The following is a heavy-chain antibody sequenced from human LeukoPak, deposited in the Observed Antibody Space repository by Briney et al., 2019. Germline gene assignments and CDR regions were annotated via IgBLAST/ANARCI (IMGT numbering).Heavy chain of an antibody. D-gene: IGHD4-17*01. CDR2: INPSGGST. V-gene: IGHV1-46*01. Sequence: ASVKVSCKASGYTFTSYGISWVRQAPGQGLEWMGIINPSGGSTSYAQKFQGRVTMTRDMSTSTVYMELSSLRSEDTAVYYCARDSRDYGDLPSWGQGTLVTVSS. CDR3: ARDSRDYGDLPS. J-gene: IGHJ5*02. CDR1: GYTFTSYG.